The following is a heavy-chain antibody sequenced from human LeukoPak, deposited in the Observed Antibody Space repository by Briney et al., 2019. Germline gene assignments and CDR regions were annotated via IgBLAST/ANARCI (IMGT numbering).Heavy chain of an antibody. J-gene: IGHJ4*02. CDR3: TWGVTTGDY. D-gene: IGHD4-17*01. CDR1: GFTFSSYG. CDR2: IWSDGSNK. V-gene: IGHV3-33*01. Sequence: PGRSLRLSCVASGFTFSSYGMHWVRQAPGKGLEWVAVIWSDGSNKYYADSVKGRFTISRDNSKNTLYLQMNSLRADDTAVYYCTWGVTTGDYWGQGILVTVSS.